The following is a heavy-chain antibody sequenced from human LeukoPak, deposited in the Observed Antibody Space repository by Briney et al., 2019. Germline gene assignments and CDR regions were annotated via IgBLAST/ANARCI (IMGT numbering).Heavy chain of an antibody. CDR3: ARDASDSPFDY. Sequence: PGGSLRLSCAASGFTVSSNYMSWVRQAPGKGLEWVSVIYSGGSTYYADSVKGRFTISRDNSKNTLYLRMNSLRAEDTAVYYCARDASDSPFDYWGQGTLVTVSS. V-gene: IGHV3-53*01. J-gene: IGHJ4*02. D-gene: IGHD2-21*02. CDR1: GFTVSSNY. CDR2: IYSGGST.